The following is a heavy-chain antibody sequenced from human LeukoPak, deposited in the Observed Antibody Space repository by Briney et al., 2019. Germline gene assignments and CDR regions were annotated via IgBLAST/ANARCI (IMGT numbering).Heavy chain of an antibody. CDR2: IYHSGST. CDR1: GYSISSGYY. D-gene: IGHD6-6*01. Sequence: SETLSLTCTVSGYSISSGYYWGWIRQPPGKGLEWIGSIYHSGSTYYNPSLKSRVTISVDTSKNQFSLKLSSVTAADTAVYYCARLQYSSSSANFDYWGQGTLVTVSS. V-gene: IGHV4-38-2*02. J-gene: IGHJ4*02. CDR3: ARLQYSSSSANFDY.